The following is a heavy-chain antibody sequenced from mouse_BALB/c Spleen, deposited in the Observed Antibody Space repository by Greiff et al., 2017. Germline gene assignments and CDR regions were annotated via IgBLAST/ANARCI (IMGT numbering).Heavy chain of an antibody. CDR2: ISYDGSN. V-gene: IGHV3-6*02. CDR3: AGGYDYAMDY. J-gene: IGHJ4*01. CDR1: GYSITSGYY. D-gene: IGHD2-2*01. Sequence: EVKLQESGPGLVKPSQSLSLTCSVTGYSITSGYYWNWIRQFPGNKLEWMGYISYDGSNNYNPSLKNRISITRDTSKNQFFLKLNSVTTEDTATYYCAGGYDYAMDYWGQGTSVTVSS.